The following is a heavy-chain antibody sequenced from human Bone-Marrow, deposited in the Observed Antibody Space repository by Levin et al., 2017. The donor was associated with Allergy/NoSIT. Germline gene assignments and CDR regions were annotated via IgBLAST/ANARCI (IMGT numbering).Heavy chain of an antibody. Sequence: PGGSLRLSCKGSGYNFTNYWIGWVRQMPGKRLEWMGIIYPGDSDTKYSPSFQGQVTMSADKSINTAFLQWSSLKASDTAMYFCARLLIITDCLSGRCSPGLLDYWGQGTLVTVSS. V-gene: IGHV5-51*01. J-gene: IGHJ4*02. CDR3: ARLLIITDCLSGRCSPGLLDY. CDR1: GYNFTNYW. CDR2: IYPGDSDT. D-gene: IGHD2-15*01.